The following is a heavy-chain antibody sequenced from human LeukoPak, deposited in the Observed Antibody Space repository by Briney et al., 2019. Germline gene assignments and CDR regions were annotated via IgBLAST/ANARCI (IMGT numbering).Heavy chain of an antibody. Sequence: ASVKVSCKASGGTFSSYAISWVRQAPGQGLEWMGGIIPIFGTANYAQKFQGRVTMTRDTSISTAYMELSRLRSDDTAVYYCARDLRIVSPMLDYWGQGTLVTVSS. CDR2: IIPIFGTA. CDR1: GGTFSSYA. J-gene: IGHJ4*02. D-gene: IGHD5/OR15-5a*01. V-gene: IGHV1-69*05. CDR3: ARDLRIVSPMLDY.